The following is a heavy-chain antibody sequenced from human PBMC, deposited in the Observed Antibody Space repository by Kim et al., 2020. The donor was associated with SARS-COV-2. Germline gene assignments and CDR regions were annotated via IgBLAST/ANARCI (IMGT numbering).Heavy chain of an antibody. CDR3: AREIDSCSSTSCYFYYYYGMDV. CDR1: GFTFSSYS. CDR2: ISSSSSYI. D-gene: IGHD2-2*01. Sequence: GGSLRLSCAASGFTFSSYSMNWVRQAPGKGLEWVSSISSSSSYIYYADSVKGRFTISRDNAKNSLYLQMNSLRAEDTAVYYCAREIDSCSSTSCYFYYYYGMDVWGQGTTVTVSS. V-gene: IGHV3-21*01. J-gene: IGHJ6*02.